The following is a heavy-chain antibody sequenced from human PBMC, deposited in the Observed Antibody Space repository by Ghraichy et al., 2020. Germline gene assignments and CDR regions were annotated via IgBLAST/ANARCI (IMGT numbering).Heavy chain of an antibody. D-gene: IGHD3-3*01. CDR2: ISGSGGST. Sequence: GGSLRLSCAASGFTFSSYAMSWVRQAPGKGLEWVSAISGSGGSTYYADSVKGRFTISRDNSKNTLYLQMNSLRAEDTAVYYCAKDPLYYDFWSGYYPSYYFDYWGQGTLVTVSS. J-gene: IGHJ4*02. V-gene: IGHV3-23*01. CDR3: AKDPLYYDFWSGYYPSYYFDY. CDR1: GFTFSSYA.